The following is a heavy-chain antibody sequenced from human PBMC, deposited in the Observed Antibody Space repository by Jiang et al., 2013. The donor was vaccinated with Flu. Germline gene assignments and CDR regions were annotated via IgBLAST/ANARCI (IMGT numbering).Heavy chain of an antibody. CDR2: ISYSGST. V-gene: IGHV4-39*07. CDR1: GGSIRSTSYY. J-gene: IGHJ4*02. Sequence: GPGLVKPSETLSLTCTVSGGSIRSTSYYWGWIRQPPGKGLEWIGSSSYSISYSGSTDYNPALRSRVTISVDTSKNQCSLKLTSVTAADTAVYYCAIQDCSGTSCYKFDSWGPGTLVTVSS. D-gene: IGHD2-2*02. CDR3: AIQDCSGTSCYKFDS.